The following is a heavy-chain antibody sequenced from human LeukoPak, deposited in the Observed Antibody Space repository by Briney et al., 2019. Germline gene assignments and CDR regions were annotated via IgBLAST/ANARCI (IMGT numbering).Heavy chain of an antibody. CDR3: ARAAETYDFWSGTDNWFDP. CDR1: GYTFTSYD. D-gene: IGHD3-3*01. J-gene: IGHJ5*02. CDR2: MNPNSGNT. Sequence: ASVKVSCKASGYTFTSYDINWVRQATGQGLEWMGWMNPNSGNTGYAQKFQGRVTMTRNTSISTAYMELSSLRSEDTAVYYCARAAETYDFWSGTDNWFDPWGQGTLVTVSS. V-gene: IGHV1-8*01.